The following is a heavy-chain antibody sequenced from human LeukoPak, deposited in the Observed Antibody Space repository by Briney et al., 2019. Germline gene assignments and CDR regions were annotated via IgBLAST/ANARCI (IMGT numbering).Heavy chain of an antibody. Sequence: SETLSLTCTVSGGSISGGTYYWSWIRQPAGKGLEWIGRIYSSGSTNYNPSLKSRVTISVDTSKNQFSLRLSSVTAADTAVYYCATDSRDGYTYGDWGQGTLVTVSS. D-gene: IGHD5-24*01. CDR2: IYSSGST. J-gene: IGHJ4*02. CDR1: GGSISGGTYY. V-gene: IGHV4-61*02. CDR3: ATDSRDGYTYGD.